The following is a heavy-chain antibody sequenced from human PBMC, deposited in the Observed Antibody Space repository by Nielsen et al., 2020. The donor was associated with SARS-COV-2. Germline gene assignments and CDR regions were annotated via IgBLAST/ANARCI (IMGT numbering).Heavy chain of an antibody. CDR3: YSAGPYYYYYGMDV. CDR2: IYYSGST. Sequence: SETLSLTCTVSGGSISSSSYYWGWIRQPPGKGLEWIGSIYYSGSTYYNPSLKSLVTISVDTSKNQFSLKLSSVTAADTAVYYSYSAGPYYYYYGMDVWGQGTTVTVSS. D-gene: IGHD6-19*01. CDR1: GGSISSSSYY. V-gene: IGHV4-39*01. J-gene: IGHJ6*02.